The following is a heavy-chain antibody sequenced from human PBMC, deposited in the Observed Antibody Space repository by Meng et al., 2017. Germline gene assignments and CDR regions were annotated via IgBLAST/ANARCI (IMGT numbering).Heavy chain of an antibody. CDR3: ARDEYYYDSSGYDITPHFDY. J-gene: IGHJ4*02. CDR2: ISSSGSTI. D-gene: IGHD3-22*01. Sequence: GESLKISCAASGFTFSSYSMNWVRQAPGKGLEWVSSISSSGSTIYYADSVKGRFTISRDNAKNSLYLQMNSLRAEDTAVYYCARDEYYYDSSGYDITPHFDYWGQGTLVTVSS. CDR1: GFTFSSYS. V-gene: IGHV3-48*04.